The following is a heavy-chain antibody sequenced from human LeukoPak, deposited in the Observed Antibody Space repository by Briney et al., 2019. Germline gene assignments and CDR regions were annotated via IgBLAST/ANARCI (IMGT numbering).Heavy chain of an antibody. CDR1: GFTFSEYW. D-gene: IGHD2-15*01. CDR2: IKEDGSET. V-gene: IGHV3-7*01. CDR3: ARDSSPRGGSCFDN. J-gene: IGHJ4*02. Sequence: GGSLRLACAASGFTFSEYWMSWVRQAPGKGLEWVANIKEDGSETYYVDSVKGRFTISRDDATNSVYLQMNSLRAEDTALYYCARDSSPRGGSCFDNWGQGTLVTVSS.